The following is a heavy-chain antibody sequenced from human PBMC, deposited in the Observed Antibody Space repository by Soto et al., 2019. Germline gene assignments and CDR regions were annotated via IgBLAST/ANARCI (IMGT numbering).Heavy chain of an antibody. J-gene: IGHJ6*01. D-gene: IGHD3-16*01. CDR3: ARDRLGDVRAVRYYYGMDV. Sequence: SETLSLTCTVSGGSISSYCWSWIRQPAGKGLEWIGRIYTSGSTNYNPSLKSRVTMSVDTSKNQFSLKLSSVTAADTAVYYCARDRLGDVRAVRYYYGMDVWGQGTTVTVSS. V-gene: IGHV4-4*07. CDR2: IYTSGST. CDR1: GGSISSYC.